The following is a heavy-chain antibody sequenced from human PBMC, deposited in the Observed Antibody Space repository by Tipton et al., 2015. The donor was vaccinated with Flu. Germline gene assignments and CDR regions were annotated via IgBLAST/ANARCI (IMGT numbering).Heavy chain of an antibody. V-gene: IGHV4-4*07. CDR1: GTSVSSFY. J-gene: IGHJ3*01. Sequence: TLSLTCSVSGTSVSSFYWSLIRQSAGKRLEWIGRMYIRGSTNYNLSLKSRVTMSVDTSKNQFSLKLSSVTAADTAVYYWATHCVGVCSHAFDHWGQGTMVTVSS. D-gene: IGHD2-21*02. CDR3: ATHCVGVCSHAFDH. CDR2: MYIRGST.